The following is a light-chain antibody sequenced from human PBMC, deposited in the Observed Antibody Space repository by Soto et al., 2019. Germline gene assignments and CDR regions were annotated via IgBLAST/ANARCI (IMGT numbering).Light chain of an antibody. Sequence: QSVLTQPPSVSGAPGQRVTISCTGSSSSIGAGYDVHWYQQVPGTAPKVLIFGNTHRPSGVPDRFSGSKSGTTASLVITGLQAEDEADYYCQSYDRGMSAYVFGPGTKVTVL. J-gene: IGLJ1*01. CDR2: GNT. V-gene: IGLV1-40*01. CDR3: QSYDRGMSAYV. CDR1: SSSIGAGYD.